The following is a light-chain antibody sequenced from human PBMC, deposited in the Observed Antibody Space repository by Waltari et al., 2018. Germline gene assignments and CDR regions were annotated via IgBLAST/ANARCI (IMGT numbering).Light chain of an antibody. CDR1: QSIRSN. CDR3: QQYDNWLGT. V-gene: IGKV3-15*01. J-gene: IGKJ1*01. CDR2: GAS. Sequence: EMVMTQSPATLSVFPGERATLSCRASQSIRSNLAWYQHKPGQAPRLLSYGASTRATGIPARFSGSGSGTEFTLTISSLQSEDFAVYFCQQYDNWLGTFGQGTKVEIK.